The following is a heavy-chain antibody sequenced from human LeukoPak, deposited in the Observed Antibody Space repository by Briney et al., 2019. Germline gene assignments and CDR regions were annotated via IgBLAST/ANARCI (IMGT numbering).Heavy chain of an antibody. CDR1: GFTFSTYA. CDR3: ASYIVGPTLDY. V-gene: IGHV3-30*04. CDR2: ISYDGSNK. Sequence: PGGSLRLSCAASGFTFSTYAMHWVRQAPGKGLEWVAFISYDGSNKYYADSVKGRFTISRDNAKDSLYLQMNSLRADDTAVYYCASYIVGPTLDYWGQGTLVTVSS. D-gene: IGHD1-26*01. J-gene: IGHJ4*02.